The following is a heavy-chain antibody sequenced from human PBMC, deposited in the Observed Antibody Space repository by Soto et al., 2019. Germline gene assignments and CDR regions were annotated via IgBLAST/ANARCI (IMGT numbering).Heavy chain of an antibody. CDR2: IYYSGST. CDR3: ARLNCSGGSCYYYNWFDP. V-gene: IGHV4-59*01. Sequence: SETLSLTCTVSGGSISSYYWSWIRQPPGKGLEWIGYIYYSGSTNYNPSLKSRVTISVDTSKNQFSLKLSSVTAADTAVYYCARLNCSGGSCYYYNWFDPWGQGTLVTVSS. D-gene: IGHD2-15*01. CDR1: GGSISSYY. J-gene: IGHJ5*02.